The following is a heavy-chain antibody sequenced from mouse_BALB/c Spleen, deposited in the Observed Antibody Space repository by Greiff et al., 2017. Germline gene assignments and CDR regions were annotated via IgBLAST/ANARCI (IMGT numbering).Heavy chain of an antibody. D-gene: IGHD2-1*01. V-gene: IGHV1-42*01. CDR1: GYSFTGYY. CDR2: INPSTGGT. Sequence: VQLQQPGPELVKPGASVKISCKASGYSFTGYYMHWVKQSPENSLEWIGEINPSTGGTSYNQKFKGKATLTVDKSSSTAYMQLKSLTSEESAVYYCTRRGNYVFYWYFDVWGAGTTVTVSS. J-gene: IGHJ1*01. CDR3: TRRGNYVFYWYFDV.